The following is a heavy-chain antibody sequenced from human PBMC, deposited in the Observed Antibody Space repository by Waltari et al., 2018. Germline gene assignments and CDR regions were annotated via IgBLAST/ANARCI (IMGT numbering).Heavy chain of an antibody. CDR3: ARIATGKSGADDY. CDR1: GFTFSRHT. CDR2: ISSSSSYI. D-gene: IGHD1-26*01. V-gene: IGHV3-21*01. Sequence: EVQLVESGGGLDKPGGSLRLSCASSGFTFSRHTMHLVRQAPGKVLEWVSSISSSSSYIYYADSVKGRFTISRDNAKNSLYLQMNSLRAEDTAVYYCARIATGKSGADDYWGQGTLVTVSS. J-gene: IGHJ4*02.